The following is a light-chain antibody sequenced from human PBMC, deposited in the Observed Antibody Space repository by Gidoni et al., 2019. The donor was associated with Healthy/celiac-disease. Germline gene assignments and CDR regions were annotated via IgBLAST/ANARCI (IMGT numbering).Light chain of an antibody. J-gene: IGKJ5*01. CDR2: AAS. V-gene: IGKV1-39*01. Sequence: DIQMTQSPSSLSASVADRVTITCRASQSISSYLNLYQQKPGKAPTLLIYAASSLQSGVPSRFSGSGSGTDFTLTISSLQPEDFATYYCQQSYSTPITFGQGTRLEIK. CDR1: QSISSY. CDR3: QQSYSTPIT.